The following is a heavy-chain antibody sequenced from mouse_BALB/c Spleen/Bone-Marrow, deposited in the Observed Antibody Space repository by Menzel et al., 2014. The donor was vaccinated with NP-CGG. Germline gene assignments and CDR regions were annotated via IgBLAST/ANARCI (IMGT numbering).Heavy chain of an antibody. D-gene: IGHD1-2*01. J-gene: IGHJ3*01. V-gene: IGHV4-1*02. CDR2: INPASSTI. CDR3: AKNYFSGYVAY. CDR1: GFDFSRYW. Sequence: EVKLQESGGGLVQPGGSLKLSCAASGFDFSRYWMTWVRQAPGKGLEWIGEINPASSTINYTPSLKDKFIISRDNAKNTLYLQMSKVRSEDTALYYCAKNYFSGYVAYWGQGTLVTVSA.